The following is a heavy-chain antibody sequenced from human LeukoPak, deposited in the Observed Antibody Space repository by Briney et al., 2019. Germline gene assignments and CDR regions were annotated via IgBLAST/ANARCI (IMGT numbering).Heavy chain of an antibody. V-gene: IGHV4-39*01. Sequence: PSETLSLTCTVSGGSISSSGYYWGWIRQPPGKGLEWIGSIYYSGSTYYNPSLKSRVTISVDTSKNQFSLKLSSVTAADTAVYYCARHKRTPTGITMVRGVIDNWGQGTLVTVSS. CDR3: ARHKRTPTGITMVRGVIDN. D-gene: IGHD3-10*01. CDR2: IYYSGST. CDR1: GGSISSSGYY. J-gene: IGHJ4*02.